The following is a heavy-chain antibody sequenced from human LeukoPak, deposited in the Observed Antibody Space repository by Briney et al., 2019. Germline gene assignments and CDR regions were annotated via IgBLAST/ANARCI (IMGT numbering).Heavy chain of an antibody. J-gene: IGHJ4*02. CDR1: GGSISSSSYY. V-gene: IGHV4-39*01. CDR2: ISYSGST. D-gene: IGHD3-22*01. Sequence: SETLSLTCTVSGGSISSSSYYWGWIRQPPGKGLEWIGSISYSGSTYYNPSLKGRVTISVDTSKNQFSLRLSSVTAADTAVYHCARHYYDSSDYYPYYFNHWGQGTLVTVSS. CDR3: ARHYYDSSDYYPYYFNH.